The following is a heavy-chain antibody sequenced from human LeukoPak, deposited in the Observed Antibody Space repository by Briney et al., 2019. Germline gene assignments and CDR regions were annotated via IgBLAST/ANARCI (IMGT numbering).Heavy chain of an antibody. D-gene: IGHD5-18*01. CDR3: ARAPMGGYTYTMGS. CDR2: IKQDGSEK. V-gene: IGHV3-7*01. Sequence: PGGSLRLSCAASGFTFSSYWMSWVRQAPGKGLEWVANIKQDGSEKYYVDSVKGRFTISRDNAKNTLYLQMDSLRAEDTAVYYCARAPMGGYTYTMGSWGQGTLVTVSS. CDR1: GFTFSSYW. J-gene: IGHJ4*02.